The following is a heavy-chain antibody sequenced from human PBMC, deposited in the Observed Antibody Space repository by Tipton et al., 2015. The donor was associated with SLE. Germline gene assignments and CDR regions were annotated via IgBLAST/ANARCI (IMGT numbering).Heavy chain of an antibody. J-gene: IGHJ4*02. CDR2: IYHSGST. CDR3: ARDHSSGAMGY. CDR1: GGSFSAYY. D-gene: IGHD6-19*01. V-gene: IGHV4-34*01. Sequence: TLSLTCAVYGGSFSAYYWTWIRQSPGKGLEWIGSIYHSGSTYYNPSLKSRVTISVDTSKNQFSLKLSSVTAADTAVYYCARDHSSGAMGYWGQGTLVTVSS.